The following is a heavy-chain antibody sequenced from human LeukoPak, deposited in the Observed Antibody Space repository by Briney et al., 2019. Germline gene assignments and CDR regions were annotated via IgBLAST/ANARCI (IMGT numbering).Heavy chain of an antibody. D-gene: IGHD6-6*01. CDR2: TSWDSGSI. CDR1: GFTFDDYG. V-gene: IGHV3-9*01. CDR3: AKDLGSSFSSNFDY. J-gene: IGHJ4*02. Sequence: TGRSLRPSCVASGFTFDDYGMHWVRQAPGKGLEWVSGTSWDSGSIGYADSVKGRFTISRDNAKNSLYLQMNSLRAEDTALYYCAKDLGSSFSSNFDYWGQGTLVTVSS.